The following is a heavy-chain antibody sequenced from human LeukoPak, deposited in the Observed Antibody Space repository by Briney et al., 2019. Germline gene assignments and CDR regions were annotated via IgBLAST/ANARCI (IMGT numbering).Heavy chain of an antibody. CDR1: GGTFSSYA. CDR3: AREVYYYGSGSYYNNVVAWYFDL. V-gene: IGHV1-69*13. Sequence: ASVKVSCKASGGTFSSYAISWVRQAPGQGLEWMGGIIPIFGTANYAQKFQGRVTITADESTSTAYMELSSLRSEDTAVYYCAREVYYYGSGSYYNNVVAWYFDLWGRGTLVTVSS. D-gene: IGHD3-10*01. J-gene: IGHJ2*01. CDR2: IIPIFGTA.